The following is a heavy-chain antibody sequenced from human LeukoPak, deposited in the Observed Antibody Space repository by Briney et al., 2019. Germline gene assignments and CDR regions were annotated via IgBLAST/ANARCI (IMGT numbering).Heavy chain of an antibody. D-gene: IGHD3-22*01. CDR2: ISSSSSYI. CDR1: GFTFRNYW. CDR3: ARDRYYDSSGYYSFDY. J-gene: IGHJ4*02. Sequence: GGSLRLSCAASGFTFRNYWMSWVRQAPGKGLEWVSSISSSSSYIYYADSVKGRFTISRDNAKNSLYLQMNSLRAEDTAVYYCARDRYYDSSGYYSFDYWGQGTLVTVSS. V-gene: IGHV3-21*01.